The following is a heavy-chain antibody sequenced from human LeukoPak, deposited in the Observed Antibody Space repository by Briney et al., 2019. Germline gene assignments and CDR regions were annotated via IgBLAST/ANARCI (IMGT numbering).Heavy chain of an antibody. D-gene: IGHD3-3*01. CDR1: GGTFSSYA. V-gene: IGHV1-69*05. CDR3: ARAYLKSGYYSY. Sequence: SVKLSRKASGGTFSSYAISWVRQAPGQGLEWMGRIIPIFGTANYAQKFQGRVTITTDESTSTAYMELSSLRSEDTAVYYWARAYLKSGYYSYWGQGTLVTVSS. CDR2: IIPIFGTA. J-gene: IGHJ4*02.